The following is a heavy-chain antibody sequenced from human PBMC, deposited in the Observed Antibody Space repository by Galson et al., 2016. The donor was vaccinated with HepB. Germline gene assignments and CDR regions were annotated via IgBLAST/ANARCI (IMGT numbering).Heavy chain of an antibody. CDR3: ARVSVVRRYFDL. CDR1: GFIFSTYA. V-gene: IGHV3-30-3*01. CDR2: ISNDGSNY. D-gene: IGHD3-22*01. J-gene: IGHJ2*01. Sequence: SLRLSCAATGFIFSTYAMHWVRQAPGKGLEWVAIISNDGSNYYSADSVKGRFTISRDNSKNTLYVQMNSLNSEDTAVYYCARVSVVRRYFDLWGRGTLVTVSS.